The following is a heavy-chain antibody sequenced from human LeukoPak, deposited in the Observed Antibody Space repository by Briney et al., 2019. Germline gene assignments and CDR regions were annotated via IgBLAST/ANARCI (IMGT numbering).Heavy chain of an antibody. D-gene: IGHD6-13*01. CDR3: AKSGEGSSLDY. CDR2: ISGSGGNT. Sequence: TGGSLRLSCAASGFTFSNYAMSWVRQAPGKGLEWVSAISGSGGNTYYADSVKGRFTISRDNSKNTLFLQMNSLRAEDTAVYYCAKSGEGSSLDYWGQGTLVTVSS. J-gene: IGHJ4*02. CDR1: GFTFSNYA. V-gene: IGHV3-23*01.